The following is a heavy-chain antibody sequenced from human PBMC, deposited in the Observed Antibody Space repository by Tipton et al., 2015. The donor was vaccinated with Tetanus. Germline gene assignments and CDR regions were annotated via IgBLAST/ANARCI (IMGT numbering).Heavy chain of an antibody. J-gene: IGHJ4*02. V-gene: IGHV3-21*01. D-gene: IGHD3-10*01. CDR3: ARVNGGVRGVFDY. CDR2: ISSSSRYI. Sequence: SLRLSCAASGFTLSRYTLNWVRQAPGKGLEWVSSISSSSRYIYYADSVKGRFTISRDNAKNSLYLQMISLRAEDTAVYYCARVNGGVRGVFDYWGQGTLVTVSS. CDR1: GFTLSRYT.